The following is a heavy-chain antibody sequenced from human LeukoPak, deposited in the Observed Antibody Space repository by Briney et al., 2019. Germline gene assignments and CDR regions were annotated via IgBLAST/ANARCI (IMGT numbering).Heavy chain of an antibody. CDR3: ARAKQWLVQLYYYGMDV. J-gene: IGHJ6*02. V-gene: IGHV3-66*01. D-gene: IGHD6-19*01. CDR2: TYTGGST. Sequence: GGSLGLSCAASGFTVSNYYMSWVRQAPGKGLEWVSVTYTGGSTYYADSVKGRFTISRDNSKSTLFPQMNSLRAEDTAVYYCARAKQWLVQLYYYGMDVWGQGTTVTVTS. CDR1: GFTVSNYY.